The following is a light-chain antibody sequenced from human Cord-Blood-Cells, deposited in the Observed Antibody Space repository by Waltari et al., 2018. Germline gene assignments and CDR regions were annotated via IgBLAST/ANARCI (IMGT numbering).Light chain of an antibody. CDR1: SRDVGGYNY. CDR2: DVS. Sequence: QSALTQPASVSGSPGQSITISCPGTSRDVGGYNYVSCYQQHPGKAPKLMIYDVSNRPSGVSNRFSGSKSGNTASLTISGLQAEDEADYYCSSYISSSTLYVFGTGTKVTVL. V-gene: IGLV2-14*01. CDR3: SSYISSSTLYV. J-gene: IGLJ1*01.